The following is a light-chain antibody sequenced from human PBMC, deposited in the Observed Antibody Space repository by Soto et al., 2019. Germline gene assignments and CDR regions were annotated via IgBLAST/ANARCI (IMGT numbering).Light chain of an antibody. Sequence: EIVLTQSPGTLSLSPGERATLSCRASQSVNNNYLAWYQQKPGQAPRLLIDGASSRATGIPDRFSGSGSGTDFTVTISRLEPEDFAVYYCQQYGSSPCTFGQGTKLEIK. CDR1: QSVNNNY. V-gene: IGKV3-20*01. CDR3: QQYGSSPCT. CDR2: GAS. J-gene: IGKJ2*01.